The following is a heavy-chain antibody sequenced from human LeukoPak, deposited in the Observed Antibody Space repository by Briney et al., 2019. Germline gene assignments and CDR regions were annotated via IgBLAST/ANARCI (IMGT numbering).Heavy chain of an antibody. CDR1: GGSITNYY. V-gene: IGHV4-4*07. CDR3: ARGCSSTSCWLRMDV. J-gene: IGHJ6*02. CDR2: IYTSGST. D-gene: IGHD2-2*01. Sequence: SGTLSLTCTVSGGSITNYYWSWIRQPAGKGLEWIGRIYTSGSTNYNPSLKSRVTMSVDTSKNQFSLKLSSLTAADTAVYYCARGCSSTSCWLRMDVWGQGTTVTVSS.